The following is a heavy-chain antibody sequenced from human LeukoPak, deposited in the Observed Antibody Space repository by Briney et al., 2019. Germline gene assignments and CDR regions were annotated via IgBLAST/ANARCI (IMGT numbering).Heavy chain of an antibody. CDR1: GFIFSNYD. CDR3: VRSLPGDHMDV. Sequence: GGSLRLSCAASGFIFSNYDMHWVRHVTGKGLEWVSLIGTAGDTYYPDSVRGRFTISRENVNNSLYLEMNSLRADDTASYYCVRSLPGDHMDVWGKGTTVTVSS. CDR2: IGTAGDT. J-gene: IGHJ6*03. D-gene: IGHD7-27*01. V-gene: IGHV3-13*01.